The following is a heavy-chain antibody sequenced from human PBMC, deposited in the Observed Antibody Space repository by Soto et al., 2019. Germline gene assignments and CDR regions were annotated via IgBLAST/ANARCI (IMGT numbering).Heavy chain of an antibody. CDR3: ARGLAALPVFAFDI. CDR2: IYWSGDE. J-gene: IGHJ3*02. CDR1: GFSLSTSGVG. Sequence: SGPTLVNPTQTLTLTCSFSGFSLSTSGVGVGWIRQPPGKALEWLAHIYWSGDEHYRPSLKTRLVITKDTAKNQVVLTMTNMDPVETATYYYARGLAALPVFAFDIWGQGTMVTVSS. V-gene: IGHV2-5*01. D-gene: IGHD6-6*01.